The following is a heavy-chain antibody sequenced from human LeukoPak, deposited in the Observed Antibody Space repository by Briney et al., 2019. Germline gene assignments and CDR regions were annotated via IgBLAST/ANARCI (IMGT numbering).Heavy chain of an antibody. CDR3: ARVNGYGDSYFDY. CDR1: GYSISSGYY. D-gene: IGHD4-17*01. J-gene: IGHJ4*02. Sequence: PSETLSLTCTVSGYSISSGYYWGWIRQPPGKGLEWIGSIYYSGSTYYNPSLKSRVTISVDTSKNQFSLKLSSVTAADTAVYYCARVNGYGDSYFDYWGQGTLVTVSS. V-gene: IGHV4-38-2*02. CDR2: IYYSGST.